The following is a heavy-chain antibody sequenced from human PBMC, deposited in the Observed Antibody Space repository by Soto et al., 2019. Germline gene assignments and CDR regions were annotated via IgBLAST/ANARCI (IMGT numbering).Heavy chain of an antibody. J-gene: IGHJ4*02. CDR3: AHTTGPYSGYAAGFDY. D-gene: IGHD5-12*01. CDR2: IYWNDER. CDR1: GFSLTTSGMG. Sequence: SGPTLVNPTQTLTLTCNLSGFSLTTSGMGVAWIRQPPGKALEWLALIYWNDERRYSPSLKSRLTITKDTSKNQVVLTMTNMDPVDTATYYCAHTTGPYSGYAAGFDYWGQGTLVTVSS. V-gene: IGHV2-5*01.